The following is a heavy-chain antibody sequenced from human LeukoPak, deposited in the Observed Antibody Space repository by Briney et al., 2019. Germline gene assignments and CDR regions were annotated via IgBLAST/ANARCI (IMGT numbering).Heavy chain of an antibody. V-gene: IGHV1-46*01. J-gene: IGHJ4*02. Sequence: GASVKVSCKAFGYTFTRYYIHWVRQAPGQGLEWMGIINPSGGSTTYAQKFQGRVTMTRDTSTNTVYMELGSLRSEDTAVYFCARDMYFYDSSGHSHFDYWGQGTLVTVSS. CDR2: INPSGGST. CDR1: GYTFTRYY. D-gene: IGHD3-22*01. CDR3: ARDMYFYDSSGHSHFDY.